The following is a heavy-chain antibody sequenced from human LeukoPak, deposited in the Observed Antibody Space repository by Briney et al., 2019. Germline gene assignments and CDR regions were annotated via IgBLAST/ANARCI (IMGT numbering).Heavy chain of an antibody. V-gene: IGHV3-20*04. J-gene: IGHJ6*02. CDR3: ARGYGAGNYRRPFYGMDV. Sequence: GGSLRLSCEASGFTFNDYGMTWVRQGPGKGLEWVAGLNWNGDVTRYADSVKGRFIINRDNAKNSVYLQIDSLRAEDTAFYYCARGYGAGNYRRPFYGMDVWGQGTPVTVSS. CDR1: GFTFNDYG. CDR2: LNWNGDVT. D-gene: IGHD3-10*01.